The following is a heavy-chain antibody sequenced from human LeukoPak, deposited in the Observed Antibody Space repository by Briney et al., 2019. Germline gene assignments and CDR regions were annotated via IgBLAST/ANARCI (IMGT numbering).Heavy chain of an antibody. V-gene: IGHV1-46*01. CDR2: INPSGGST. CDR3: ATDRERDPSVYYLV. J-gene: IGHJ4*02. CDR1: GYTLTSYY. D-gene: IGHD3-22*01. Sequence: ASVKVSCKASGYTLTSYYMHWVRQAPGQGLEWMGIINPSGGSTSYAQKFQGRVTMTRDTSTSTVYMELSSLRSEDTAVYYCATDRERDPSVYYLVGGQGTLITVSS.